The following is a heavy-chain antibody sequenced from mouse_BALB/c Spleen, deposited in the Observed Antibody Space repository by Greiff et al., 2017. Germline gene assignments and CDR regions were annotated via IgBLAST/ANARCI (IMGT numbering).Heavy chain of an antibody. CDR2: ISSGGST. V-gene: IGHV5-6-5*01. D-gene: IGHD2-14*01. J-gene: IGHJ2*01. Sequence: DVMLVESGGGLVKPGGSLKLSCAASGFTFSSYAMSWVRQTPEKRLEWVASISSGGSTYYPDSVKGRFTISRDNARNILYLQMSSLRSEDTAMYYCARGDYRYGYYFDYWGQGTTLTVSS. CDR1: GFTFSSYA. CDR3: ARGDYRYGYYFDY.